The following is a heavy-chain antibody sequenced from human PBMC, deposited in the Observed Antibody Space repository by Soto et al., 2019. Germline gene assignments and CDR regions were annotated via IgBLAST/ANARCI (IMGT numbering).Heavy chain of an antibody. CDR2: ISYDGGNT. CDR3: AKGGIGWFDP. Sequence: GGSLRLSCAASGFTFSSYAMNWVRQAPGRGLEWVSTISYDGGNTYYPHSVKGRFTISRDNSKNTLYLQMNSLRAEVAAVYYCAKGGIGWFDPWGQGTLVTVSS. V-gene: IGHV3-23*01. CDR1: GFTFSSYA. D-gene: IGHD2-21*01. J-gene: IGHJ5*02.